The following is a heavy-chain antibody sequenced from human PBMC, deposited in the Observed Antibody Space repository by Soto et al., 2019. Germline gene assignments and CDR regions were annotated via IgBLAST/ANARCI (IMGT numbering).Heavy chain of an antibody. CDR3: ATGSPYYSDSSGYYPH. Sequence: PVGSLRLSCAASGFTFSSYGMHWVRQAPGKGLEWVAVISYDGSNKYYADSVKGRFTISRDNSKNTLYLQMNSLRAEDTAVYYCATGSPYYSDSSGYYPHWGQGTLVTVSS. V-gene: IGHV3-30*03. J-gene: IGHJ4*02. CDR2: ISYDGSNK. D-gene: IGHD3-22*01. CDR1: GFTFSSYG.